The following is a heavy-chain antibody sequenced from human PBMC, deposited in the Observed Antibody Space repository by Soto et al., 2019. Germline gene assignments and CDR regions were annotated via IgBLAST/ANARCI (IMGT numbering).Heavy chain of an antibody. CDR2: ISTNGGST. V-gene: IGHV3-64D*06. Sequence: GSLRLSCSASGFTFSSYAMHWVRQAPGKGLEYVSSISTNGGSTHYADSVKGRFTISRDNSKNTQYLQMSSLRADDTAVYYCVKGEYYYDSSGYYPFDYWGQGILVTVSS. CDR1: GFTFSSYA. J-gene: IGHJ4*02. CDR3: VKGEYYYDSSGYYPFDY. D-gene: IGHD3-22*01.